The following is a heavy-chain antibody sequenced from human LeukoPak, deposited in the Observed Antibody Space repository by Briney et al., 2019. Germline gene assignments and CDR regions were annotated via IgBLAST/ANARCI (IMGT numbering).Heavy chain of an antibody. V-gene: IGHV1-24*01. CDR2: FDPEDGET. D-gene: IGHD3-22*01. CDR3: ATDTYYYDSSGYTAVHDY. Sequence: ASVKVSCKVSGYTLTELSMHWVRQAPGKGLEWMGGFDPEDGETIYAQKLQGRVTMTEDTSTDTAYMELSSLRSEDTAVYYCATDTYYYDSSGYTAVHDYWGQGTLVTVSS. CDR1: GYTLTELS. J-gene: IGHJ4*02.